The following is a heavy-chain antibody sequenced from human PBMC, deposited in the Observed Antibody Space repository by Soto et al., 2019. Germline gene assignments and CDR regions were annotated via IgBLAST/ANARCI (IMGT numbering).Heavy chain of an antibody. D-gene: IGHD5-12*01. CDR2: INPSGDST. CDR3: ARATRSGSPHFDH. J-gene: IGHJ4*02. V-gene: IGHV1-46*01. Sequence: ASVKVSCKGAGYTVSNYYMHWGRQAPGQGLEWMGIINPSGDSTSYAQEFQGRVTMTRETSTSTLYMELSSLRSEDTAVYYCARATRSGSPHFDHWGQGTLVTVSS. CDR1: GYTVSNYY.